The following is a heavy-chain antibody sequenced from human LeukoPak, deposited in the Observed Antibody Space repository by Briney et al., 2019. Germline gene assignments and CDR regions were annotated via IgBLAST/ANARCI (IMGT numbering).Heavy chain of an antibody. V-gene: IGHV3-48*03. J-gene: IGHJ4*02. Sequence: PGGSLRLSCAASGFTFSSYEMNWVRQAPGEGLEWVSYISSSGSTIYYADSVKGRFTISRDNAKNSLYLQMNSLRAEDTAVYYCASIPVDTAMVTDYWGQGTLVTVSS. CDR2: ISSSGSTI. CDR3: ASIPVDTAMVTDY. CDR1: GFTFSSYE. D-gene: IGHD5-18*01.